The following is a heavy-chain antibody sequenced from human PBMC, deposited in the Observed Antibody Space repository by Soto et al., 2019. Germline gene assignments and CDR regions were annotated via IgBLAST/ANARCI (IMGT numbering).Heavy chain of an antibody. CDR1: GGSISSGGYY. J-gene: IGHJ4*02. D-gene: IGHD2-15*01. CDR2: IYYSGST. V-gene: IGHV4-31*03. Sequence: SETLSLTCTVSGGSISSGGYYWSWIRQHPGKGLEWIGYIYYSGSTYYNPSLKSRVTISVDTSKNQFSLKLSSVTAADTAVYYCARGWSTLGFDYWGQGTLVTVSS. CDR3: ARGWSTLGFDY.